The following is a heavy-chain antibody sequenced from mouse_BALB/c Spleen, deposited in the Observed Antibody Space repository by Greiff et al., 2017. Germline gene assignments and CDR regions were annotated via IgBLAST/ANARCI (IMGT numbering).Heavy chain of an antibody. CDR1: GFTFSSYA. CDR3: AREEDYGYAWFAY. J-gene: IGHJ3*01. V-gene: IGHV5-9-4*01. D-gene: IGHD1-2*01. CDR2: ISSGGSYT. Sequence: EVKVEESGGGLVKPGGSLKLSCAASGFTFSSYAMSWVRQSPEKRLEWVAEISSGGSYTYYPDTVTGRFTISRDNAKNTLYLEMSSLRSEDTAMYYCAREEDYGYAWFAYWGQGTLVTVSA.